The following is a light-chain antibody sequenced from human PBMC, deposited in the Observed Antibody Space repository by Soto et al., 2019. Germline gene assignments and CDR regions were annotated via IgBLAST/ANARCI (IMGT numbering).Light chain of an antibody. Sequence: PGERVTLSCRASQSVGSNLAWYQQKPGQAPRLLIYGASTRAIGIPARFSGSGSGTEFTLTISSLQSEDFVVYYCQQYNNWPPWTFGQGTKVDIK. CDR1: QSVGSN. J-gene: IGKJ1*01. CDR3: QQYNNWPPWT. CDR2: GAS. V-gene: IGKV3-15*01.